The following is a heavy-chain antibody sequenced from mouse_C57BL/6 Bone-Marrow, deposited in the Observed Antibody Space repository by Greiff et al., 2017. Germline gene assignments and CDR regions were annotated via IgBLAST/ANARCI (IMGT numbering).Heavy chain of an antibody. CDR2: ISNLAYSI. Sequence: EVMLVESGGGLVQPGGSLKLSCAASGFTFSDYGMAWVRQAPRKGPEWVAFISNLAYSIYYADTVTGRFTISRENAKNTLYLEMSSLRSEDTAMYYCARESNYYGSGYFDVWGTGTTVTVSS. CDR1: GFTFSDYG. D-gene: IGHD1-1*01. J-gene: IGHJ1*03. CDR3: ARESNYYGSGYFDV. V-gene: IGHV5-15*04.